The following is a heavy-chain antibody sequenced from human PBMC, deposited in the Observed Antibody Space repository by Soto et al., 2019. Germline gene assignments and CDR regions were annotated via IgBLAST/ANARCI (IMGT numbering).Heavy chain of an antibody. V-gene: IGHV1-46*01. D-gene: IGHD6-13*01. CDR2: INPSGGST. CDR1: GYTFTSYY. J-gene: IGHJ6*02. Sequence: QVQLVQSGAEVKKPGASVKVSCKASGYTFTSYYMHWVRQAPGQGLEWMGIINPSGGSTSYAQKFQGRVSMTRDTSTSTVYMERSSLRSEDTAVYYCARDIVRGLGIAAAGRDIPAYYYSGMDVWGQGTTVTVSS. CDR3: ARDIVRGLGIAAAGRDIPAYYYSGMDV.